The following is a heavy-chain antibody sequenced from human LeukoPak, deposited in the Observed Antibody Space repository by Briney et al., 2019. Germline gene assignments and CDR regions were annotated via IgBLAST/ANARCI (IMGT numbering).Heavy chain of an antibody. J-gene: IGHJ6*02. V-gene: IGHV1-46*01. D-gene: IGHD6-13*01. CDR2: IDPNGGGA. Sequence: ASVKVSCKASGYTFTSYYMHWVRQAPGQGLEWMGVIDPNGGGANYPQEVQGRVTMTRDTSTSTVYMEMRSLRPEDTAVYYCAAWGSSSSPLPGMDVWGQGTTVTVSS. CDR1: GYTFTSYY. CDR3: AAWGSSSSPLPGMDV.